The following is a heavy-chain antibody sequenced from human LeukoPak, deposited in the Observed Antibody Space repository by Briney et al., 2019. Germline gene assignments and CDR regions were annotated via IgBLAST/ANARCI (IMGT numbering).Heavy chain of an antibody. CDR3: ASRESSMARSH. V-gene: IGHV3-7*01. Sequence: GGSLRLSCAASGFIISDYWMNWVRQVPGKGLEWVANIKEDGSVQDYVDSVGGRFTISRDNAKNSVYLQMNSLRVEDTAVYYCASRESSMARSHWGQGTLVTVSS. CDR2: IKEDGSVQ. J-gene: IGHJ4*02. CDR1: GFIISDYW. D-gene: IGHD3-10*01.